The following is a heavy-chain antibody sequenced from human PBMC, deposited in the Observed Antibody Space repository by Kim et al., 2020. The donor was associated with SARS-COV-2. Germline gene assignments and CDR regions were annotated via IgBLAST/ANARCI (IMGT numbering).Heavy chain of an antibody. CDR2: TTRDGDGS. CDR1: GFTFSDYA. J-gene: IGHJ4*02. D-gene: IGHD1-7*01. Sequence: GGSLRLSCSASGFTFSDYAIHWVRRATGMGLQYVSATTRDGDGSFYADSVKDRFSILRDNSKNTLFLQMSGLRIEDTAIYYRVSYGRNYGAVHWDQGTQVSVS. CDR3: VSYGRNYGAVH. V-gene: IGHV3-64D*06.